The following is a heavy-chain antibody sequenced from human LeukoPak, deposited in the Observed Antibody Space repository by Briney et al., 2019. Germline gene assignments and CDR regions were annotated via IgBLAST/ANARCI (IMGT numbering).Heavy chain of an antibody. CDR3: ARDTTGNMITFGGVIVPYYFDY. J-gene: IGHJ4*02. CDR1: GYTFTSYG. V-gene: IGHV1-18*01. Sequence: ASVKVSCKASGYTFTSYGITWARQAPGQGLEWLGWISGYNGNTNYAQNLQDRLTMTTDTSTNTANMELRSLGSDDTAVYYCARDTTGNMITFGGVIVPYYFDYWGQGTLVTVPS. D-gene: IGHD3-16*02. CDR2: ISGYNGNT.